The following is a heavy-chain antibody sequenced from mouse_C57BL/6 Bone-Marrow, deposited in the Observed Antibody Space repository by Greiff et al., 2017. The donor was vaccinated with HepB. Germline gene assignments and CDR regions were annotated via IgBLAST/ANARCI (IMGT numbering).Heavy chain of an antibody. CDR3: ARGRGNSPFDY. CDR2: IDPSDSYT. J-gene: IGHJ2*01. D-gene: IGHD2-1*01. CDR1: GYTFTSYW. V-gene: IGHV1-69*01. Sequence: VQLQESGAELVMPGASVKLSCKASGYTFTSYWMHWVKQRPGQGLEWIGEIDPSDSYTNYNQKFKGKSTLTVDKSSSTAYMQLSSLTSEDSAVYYCARGRGNSPFDYWGQGTTLTVSS.